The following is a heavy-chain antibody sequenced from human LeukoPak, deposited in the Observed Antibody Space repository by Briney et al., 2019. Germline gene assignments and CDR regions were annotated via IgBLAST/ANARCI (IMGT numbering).Heavy chain of an antibody. Sequence: ASVKVSCKASGYTFTSYGISWVRQAPGQGLEWMGRINPNSGGTNYAQKFQGRVTMTRDTSISTAYMELSRLRSDDTAVYYCARESGSGSYRIFDYWGQGTLVTVSS. CDR2: INPNSGGT. D-gene: IGHD3-10*01. CDR3: ARESGSGSYRIFDY. V-gene: IGHV1-2*06. J-gene: IGHJ4*02. CDR1: GYTFTSYG.